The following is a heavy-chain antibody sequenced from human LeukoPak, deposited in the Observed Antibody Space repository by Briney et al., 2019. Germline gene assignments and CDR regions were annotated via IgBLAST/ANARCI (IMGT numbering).Heavy chain of an antibody. CDR1: GGSISSYY. Sequence: NPAETLSLTCTVSGGSISSYYWSWIRQPPGKGLEWIGYIYYSGSTNYNPSLKSRVTISVDTSKNQFSLKLSSVTAADTAVYYCAREGELIDYWGQGTLVTVSS. J-gene: IGHJ4*02. D-gene: IGHD3-10*01. CDR3: AREGELIDY. CDR2: IYYSGST. V-gene: IGHV4-59*01.